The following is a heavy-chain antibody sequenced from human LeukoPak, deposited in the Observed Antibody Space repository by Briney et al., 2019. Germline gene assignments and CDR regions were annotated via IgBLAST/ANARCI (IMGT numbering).Heavy chain of an antibody. V-gene: IGHV1-2*02. J-gene: IGHJ4*02. CDR3: AKYEAFVYCSGGTCYDDY. CDR2: INPNSGDT. Sequence: ASVKVSCKASGYTFNGYYMHWVRQAPGQGLEWMGWINPNSGDTHYAQKFQGRVTMTRDTSINTAYIELSRLRSYDTAVYYCAKYEAFVYCSGGTCYDDYWGQGSLVTVSS. CDR1: GYTFNGYY. D-gene: IGHD2-15*01.